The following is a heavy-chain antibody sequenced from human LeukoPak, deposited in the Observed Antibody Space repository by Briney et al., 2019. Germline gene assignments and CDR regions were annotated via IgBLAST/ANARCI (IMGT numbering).Heavy chain of an antibody. Sequence: GGSLRLSCAASGFTFSSYAMSWVRQAPGKGLEWVSGIYSGGDTYYADSVKGRFTISRDNSKNTLYLQMNSLRAEDTAVYCCTKDPSDVVVADPWGQGTLVTVSS. J-gene: IGHJ5*02. D-gene: IGHD2-2*01. CDR2: IYSGGDT. CDR3: TKDPSDVVVADP. V-gene: IGHV3-66*01. CDR1: GFTFSSYA.